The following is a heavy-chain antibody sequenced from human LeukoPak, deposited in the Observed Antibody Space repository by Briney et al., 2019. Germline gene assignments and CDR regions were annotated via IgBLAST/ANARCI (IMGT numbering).Heavy chain of an antibody. D-gene: IGHD1-7*01. V-gene: IGHV3-33*01. CDR3: ARARTTSLLDY. Sequence: GRSLRLSCAASGFTFSSYGMHWVRQAPGKGLEWVAVIWYDGSNKYYADSVKGRFTISRDNSKNTLYLQMNSLRAEDTAVYYCARARTTSLLDYWGQGTLVTVSS. CDR1: GFTFSSYG. CDR2: IWYDGSNK. J-gene: IGHJ4*02.